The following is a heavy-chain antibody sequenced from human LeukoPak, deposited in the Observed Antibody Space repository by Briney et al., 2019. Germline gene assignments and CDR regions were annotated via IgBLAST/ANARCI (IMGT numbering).Heavy chain of an antibody. D-gene: IGHD2-2*02. J-gene: IGHJ4*02. Sequence: MAGGSLRLSCAASGFTSSRYSMNWARQPPGKGLEWIGEINHSGSTNYNPSLKSRVTISVDTSKNQFSLKLSSVTAADTAVYYCARYTTRVRIPTHFDYWGQGTLVTVSS. V-gene: IGHV4-34*01. CDR1: GFTSSRYS. CDR3: ARYTTRVRIPTHFDY. CDR2: INHSGST.